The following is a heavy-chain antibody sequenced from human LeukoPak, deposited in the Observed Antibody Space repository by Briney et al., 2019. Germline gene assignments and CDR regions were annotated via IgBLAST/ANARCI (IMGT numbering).Heavy chain of an antibody. CDR1: GGSISSYY. D-gene: IGHD3-22*01. J-gene: IGHJ3*02. CDR2: IYYSGST. Sequence: PSETLSLTCTVSGGSISSYYWSWIRQPPGKGLEWIGYIYYSGSTNYNPSLKSRVTISVDTSKNQFSLKLSSVTAADTAVYYCARLYYDSRTDAFDIWGQGTMVTVSS. CDR3: ARLYYDSRTDAFDI. V-gene: IGHV4-59*08.